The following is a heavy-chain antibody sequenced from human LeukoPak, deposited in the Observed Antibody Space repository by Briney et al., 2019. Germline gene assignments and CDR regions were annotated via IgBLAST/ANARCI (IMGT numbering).Heavy chain of an antibody. D-gene: IGHD3-10*02. CDR3: ARLFLDPDYYMDV. CDR1: GGSVSTSDYY. Sequence: SETLSLTCTVSGGSVSTSDYYWGWIRQSPVKGLEWIGDVFYTGKTNYNPSLRGRATISVDTSKNQFSLKLSSVTAADTAAYYCARLFLDPDYYMDVWGKGTTVTVSS. CDR2: VFYTGKT. V-gene: IGHV4-39*07. J-gene: IGHJ6*03.